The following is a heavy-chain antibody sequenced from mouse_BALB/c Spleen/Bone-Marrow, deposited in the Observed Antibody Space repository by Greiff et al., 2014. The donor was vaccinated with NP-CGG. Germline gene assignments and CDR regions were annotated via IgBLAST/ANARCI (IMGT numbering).Heavy chain of an antibody. Sequence: GSELVGPGASVKLSCKASGYTFTSYWMHWVKQRHGQGLEWIGNIYPGSGSTNYDEKFKSKGTLTVDTSSSTAYMHLSSLTSEDSAVYYCTRGDGNYWYFDVWGAGTTVTVSS. V-gene: IGHV1S22*01. D-gene: IGHD2-1*01. J-gene: IGHJ1*01. CDR2: IYPGSGST. CDR1: GYTFTSYW. CDR3: TRGDGNYWYFDV.